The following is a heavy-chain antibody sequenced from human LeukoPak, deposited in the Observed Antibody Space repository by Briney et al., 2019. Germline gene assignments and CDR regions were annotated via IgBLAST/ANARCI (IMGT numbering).Heavy chain of an antibody. CDR3: AKYGGIAARPSIRGAFDI. J-gene: IGHJ3*02. CDR2: ISWGGGGT. D-gene: IGHD6-6*01. V-gene: IGHV3-43D*03. Sequence: PGGSLRLSCAASGFTFDDYAVHWVRQAPGKGLERVSLISWGGGGTYYADSVKGRFTISRDNSKNSLYLQMNSLRAEDTAVYYCAKYGGIAARPSIRGAFDIWGQGTMVTVSS. CDR1: GFTFDDYA.